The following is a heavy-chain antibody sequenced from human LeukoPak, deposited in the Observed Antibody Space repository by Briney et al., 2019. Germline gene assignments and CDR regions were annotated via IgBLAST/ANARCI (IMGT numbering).Heavy chain of an antibody. CDR3: AREGTEWELPNYFDY. Sequence: PSETLSLTCTVSGGSISSGSYYWSWIRQPAGKGLEWIGRIYTSGSTNYNPSLKSRVTISVDTSKNQFSLKLSSVTAADTAVYYCAREGTEWELPNYFDYWGQGTLVTVSS. J-gene: IGHJ4*02. CDR2: IYTSGST. CDR1: GGSISSGSYY. D-gene: IGHD1-26*01. V-gene: IGHV4-61*02.